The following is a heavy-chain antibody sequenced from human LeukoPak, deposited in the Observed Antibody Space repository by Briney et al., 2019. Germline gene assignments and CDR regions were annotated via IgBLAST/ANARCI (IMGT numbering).Heavy chain of an antibody. CDR3: ARDFSPWGAAAGTGYYMDV. V-gene: IGHV3-23*01. Sequence: GGTLRLSCAASGFTFSSYGMSWVRQAPGKGLEWVSAISGSGGSTYYADSVKGRFTISRDNSKNTLYLQMNSLRAEDTAVYYCARDFSPWGAAAGTGYYMDVWGKGTTVTVSS. CDR2: ISGSGGST. D-gene: IGHD6-13*01. J-gene: IGHJ6*03. CDR1: GFTFSSYG.